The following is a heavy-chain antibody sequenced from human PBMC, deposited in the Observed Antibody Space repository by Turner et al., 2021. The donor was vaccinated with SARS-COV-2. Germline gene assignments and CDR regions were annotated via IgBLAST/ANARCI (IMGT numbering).Heavy chain of an antibody. Sequence: EVQLVESGGGLVKPGGSLRLSCAASGFPFSSYTMYWVRQATGKGLEWVSSISSSSSYIYNADSVKGRFTISRDNAKNSLYLQMNSLRAEDTAVYYCARGTYYYDSSVYSGTNWFDPWGQGTLVTVSS. CDR1: GFPFSSYT. D-gene: IGHD3-22*01. J-gene: IGHJ5*02. CDR2: ISSSSSYI. V-gene: IGHV3-21*01. CDR3: ARGTYYYDSSVYSGTNWFDP.